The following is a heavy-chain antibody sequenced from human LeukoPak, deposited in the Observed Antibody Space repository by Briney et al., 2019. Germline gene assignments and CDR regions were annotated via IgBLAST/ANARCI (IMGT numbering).Heavy chain of an antibody. CDR2: ISAYNGNT. J-gene: IGHJ5*02. CDR1: GYTFTSYG. CDR3: ARDPSYDSSGYPNWFDP. Sequence: ASVKVSCKASGYTFTSYGITWVRLAPGQGLEWMGWISAYNGNTNYARMFQGRVIMTTDTSTNTAYMELRSLRADDTAMYYCARDPSYDSSGYPNWFDPWGQGTLVTVSS. V-gene: IGHV1-18*01. D-gene: IGHD3-22*01.